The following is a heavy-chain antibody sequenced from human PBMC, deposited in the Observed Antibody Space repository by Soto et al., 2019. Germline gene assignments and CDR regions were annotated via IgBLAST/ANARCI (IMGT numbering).Heavy chain of an antibody. J-gene: IGHJ6*02. D-gene: IGHD6-13*01. CDR1: GYTFTGYY. V-gene: IGHV1-2*04. CDR2: INPNSGGT. Sequence: GASVKVSCKASGYTFTGYYMHWVRQAPGQGPEWMGWINPNSGGTNYAQKFQGWVTMTRDTSISTAYMELSRLRSDDTAVYYCARDSGGVVAAAVTTINHYHYGMDVWGQGTTVTVSS. CDR3: ARDSGGVVAAAVTTINHYHYGMDV.